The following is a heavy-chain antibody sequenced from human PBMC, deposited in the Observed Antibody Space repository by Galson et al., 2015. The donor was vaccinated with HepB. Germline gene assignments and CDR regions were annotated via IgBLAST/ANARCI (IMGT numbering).Heavy chain of an antibody. CDR3: ARSRNFVIVVGWDAFDI. CDR1: GGTFSSYA. D-gene: IGHD3-22*01. CDR2: IIPIFGTA. V-gene: IGHV1-69*06. Sequence: SVKVSCKASGGTFSSYAISWVRQAPGQGLEWMEGIIPIFGTANYAQKFQGRVTITADKSTSTAYMELSSLRSEDTAVYYCARSRNFVIVVGWDAFDIWGQGTMVTVSS. J-gene: IGHJ3*02.